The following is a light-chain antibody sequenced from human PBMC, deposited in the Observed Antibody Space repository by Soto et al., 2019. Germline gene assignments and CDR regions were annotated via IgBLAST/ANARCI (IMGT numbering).Light chain of an antibody. CDR2: GAS. Sequence: EIVMTHSRATLSVSPGERATLSCRASQSISSNLDWYQQKHGQAPRLLIYGASTRATGIPARFSGSGSGTEVAVTITSLQSEDFPVYHCQQNNHWPWTLGHGTKVDI. V-gene: IGKV3-15*01. CDR3: QQNNHWPWT. J-gene: IGKJ1*01. CDR1: QSISSN.